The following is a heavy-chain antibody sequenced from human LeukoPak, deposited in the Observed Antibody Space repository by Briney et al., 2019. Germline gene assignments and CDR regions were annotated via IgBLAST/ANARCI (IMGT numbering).Heavy chain of an antibody. V-gene: IGHV4-61*02. J-gene: IGHJ4*02. CDR2: IYTSGST. CDR3: ARASYSYDINGWVPFDY. Sequence: SETLSLTCTVSGNSISSGDNHWSWIRQPAGKGLEWIGRIYTSGSTNYNPSLKSRVTISGDTSKNQFSLRLSSVTAADTAVYYCARASYSYDINGWVPFDYWGQGTLVTVSS. CDR1: GNSISSGDNH. D-gene: IGHD3-22*01.